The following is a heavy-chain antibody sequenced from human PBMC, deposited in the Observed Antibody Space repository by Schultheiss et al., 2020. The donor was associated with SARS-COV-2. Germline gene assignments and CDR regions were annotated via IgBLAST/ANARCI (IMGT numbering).Heavy chain of an antibody. CDR1: GFTFSSYG. V-gene: IGHV3-7*01. J-gene: IGHJ3*02. D-gene: IGHD2-15*01. Sequence: GGSLRLSCAASGFTFSSYGMHWVRQAPGKGLEWVANMKQDGSEKYYVDSVKGRFTISRDNAKNSLYLQMNSLRAEDTAVYYCARLRMDVTSDAFDIWGQGTMVTVSS. CDR3: ARLRMDVTSDAFDI. CDR2: MKQDGSEK.